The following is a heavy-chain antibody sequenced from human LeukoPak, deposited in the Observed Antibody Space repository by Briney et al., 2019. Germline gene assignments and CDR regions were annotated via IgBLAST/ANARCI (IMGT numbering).Heavy chain of an antibody. CDR2: IYYSGST. Sequence: KPSETLSLTCTVSGGSISNYYWSWIRQPPGKGLEWIGYIYYSGSTNYNPSLKSRVTISVDTSKNQFSLKLSSVTAADTAVYDCAREGDGDGYNAYYFDYWGQGTLVTVSS. V-gene: IGHV4-59*01. CDR3: AREGDGDGYNAYYFDY. D-gene: IGHD5-24*01. CDR1: GGSISNYY. J-gene: IGHJ4*02.